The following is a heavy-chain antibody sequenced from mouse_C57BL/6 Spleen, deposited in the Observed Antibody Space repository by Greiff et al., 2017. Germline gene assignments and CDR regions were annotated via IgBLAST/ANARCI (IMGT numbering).Heavy chain of an antibody. Sequence: EVKLMESGGGLVQPKGSLKLSCAASGFSFNTYAMNWVRQAPGKGLEWVARIRSKSNNYATYYADSVKDSFTISRDDSESMLYLQMNNLKTEDTAMYYCVRRANWTWFAYWGQGTLVTVSA. D-gene: IGHD4-1*01. CDR1: GFSFNTYA. V-gene: IGHV10-1*01. J-gene: IGHJ3*01. CDR3: VRRANWTWFAY. CDR2: IRSKSNNYAT.